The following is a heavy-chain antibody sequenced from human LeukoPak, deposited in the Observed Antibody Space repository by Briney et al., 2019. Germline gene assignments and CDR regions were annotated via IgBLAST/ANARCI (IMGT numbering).Heavy chain of an antibody. CDR1: GYTFTDNY. D-gene: IGHD7-27*01. CDR3: ARDHNWGPDY. J-gene: IGHJ4*01. CDR2: IHTGRDDT. Sequence: ASVKVSCTALGYTFTDNYFHLLRQTPGQGIEWMGWIHTGRDDTNIAQKFQGRVSLTRDMSISTAYMELSRLTSDDAAVYYCARDHNWGPDYWGQVTLVSVSS. V-gene: IGHV1-2*02.